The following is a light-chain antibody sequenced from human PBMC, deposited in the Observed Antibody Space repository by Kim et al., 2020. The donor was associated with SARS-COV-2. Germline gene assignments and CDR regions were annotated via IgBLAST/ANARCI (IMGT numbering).Light chain of an antibody. CDR2: DVI. CDR1: SSDVCGYNY. Sequence: QSIPISCTGTSSDVCGYNYVSWYQQHPGKAPKLMIYDVINRPSGVSNRFSGSKSGNTASLTISGLQAEDEADYYCSSYTSSSTLYVFGTGTKVTVL. V-gene: IGLV2-14*03. CDR3: SSYTSSSTLYV. J-gene: IGLJ1*01.